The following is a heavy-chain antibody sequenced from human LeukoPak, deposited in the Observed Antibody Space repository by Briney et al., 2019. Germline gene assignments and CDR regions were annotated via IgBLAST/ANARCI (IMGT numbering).Heavy chain of an antibody. Sequence: TGGSLRLSCAASGFTFSSYSMNWVRQAPGKGLEWVSSISSSSSYIYYADSVKGRFTISRDNSKNTLYLQMNSLRAEDTAVYYCAKGYGSGSYLTWFDPWGRGTLVTVSS. D-gene: IGHD3-10*01. CDR1: GFTFSSYS. CDR2: ISSSSSYI. J-gene: IGHJ5*02. CDR3: AKGYGSGSYLTWFDP. V-gene: IGHV3-21*01.